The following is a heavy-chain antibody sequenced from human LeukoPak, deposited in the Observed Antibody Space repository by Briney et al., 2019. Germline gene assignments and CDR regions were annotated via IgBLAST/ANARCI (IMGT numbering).Heavy chain of an antibody. V-gene: IGHV5-51*01. J-gene: IGHJ5*02. Sequence: HGESLKISCKGSGYSFTSYWIGWVRQMPGKGLEWMGIIYPGDSDTRYSPSFQGQVTISADKSISTAYLQWSSLKASDTAMYYCARHTKGDIVVVPAAPGWFDPWGQGTLVTVSS. CDR1: GYSFTSYW. CDR3: ARHTKGDIVVVPAAPGWFDP. D-gene: IGHD2-2*01. CDR2: IYPGDSDT.